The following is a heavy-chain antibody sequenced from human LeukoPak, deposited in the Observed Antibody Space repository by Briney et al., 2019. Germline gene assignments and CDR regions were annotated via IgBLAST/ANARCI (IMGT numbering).Heavy chain of an antibody. V-gene: IGHV1-69*05. J-gene: IGHJ4*02. D-gene: IGHD6-13*01. CDR1: GGTFSSYA. CDR2: IIPIFGTA. Sequence: RASVKASCKASGGTFSSYAISWVRQAPGQGLEWMGGIIPIFGTANYAQKLQGRVTMTTDTSTSTAYMELRSLRSDDTAVYYCARDLGSSSWYPVFDYWGQGTLVTVSS. CDR3: ARDLGSSSWYPVFDY.